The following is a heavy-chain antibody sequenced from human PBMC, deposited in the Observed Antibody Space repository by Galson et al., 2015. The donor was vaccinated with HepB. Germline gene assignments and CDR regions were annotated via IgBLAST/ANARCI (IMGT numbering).Heavy chain of an antibody. D-gene: IGHD3-3*01. Sequence: SVKVSCKASGYTFTSYAISWVRQAPGQGLEWMGGISAYIGNTNYAQKLQGRVTMTTDTSTSTAYMELRSLRSDDTAVYYCARDLYGPYYGFWSCYYHGGGDAFDIWGQGTMVTVSS. J-gene: IGHJ3*02. CDR1: GYTFTSYA. V-gene: IGHV1-18*04. CDR3: ARDLYGPYYGFWSCYYHGGGDAFDI. CDR2: ISAYIGNT.